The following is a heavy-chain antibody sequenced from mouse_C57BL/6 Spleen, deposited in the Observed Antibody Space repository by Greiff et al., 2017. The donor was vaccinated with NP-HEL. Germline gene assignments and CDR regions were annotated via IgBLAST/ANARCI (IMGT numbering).Heavy chain of an antibody. D-gene: IGHD1-1*01. V-gene: IGHV1-80*01. J-gene: IGHJ4*01. Sequence: QVQLQQSGAELVKPGASVKISCKASGYAFSSYWMNWVKQRPGKGLEWIGQIYPGDGDTNYNGKFKGKATLTADKSSSTAYMQRSSLTSEDSAVYFCARDYGSSYEGDYYAMDYWGQGTSVTVSS. CDR2: IYPGDGDT. CDR1: GYAFSSYW. CDR3: ARDYGSSYEGDYYAMDY.